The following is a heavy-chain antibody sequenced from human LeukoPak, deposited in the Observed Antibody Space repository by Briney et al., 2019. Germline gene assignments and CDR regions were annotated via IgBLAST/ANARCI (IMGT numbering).Heavy chain of an antibody. D-gene: IGHD1-26*01. V-gene: IGHV3-30-3*01. CDR1: GSTFSSYA. Sequence: GGSLRLSCAASGSTFSSYAMHWVRQAPGKGLEWVAVISYDGSNKYYADSVKGRFTISRDNSKNTLYLQMNSLRAEDTAVYYCARDSSEEGKGATDYWGQGTLVTVSS. CDR3: ARDSSEEGKGATDY. CDR2: ISYDGSNK. J-gene: IGHJ4*02.